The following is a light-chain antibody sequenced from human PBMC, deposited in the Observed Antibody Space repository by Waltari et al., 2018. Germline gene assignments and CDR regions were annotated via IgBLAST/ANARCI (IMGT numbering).Light chain of an antibody. CDR3: YSSDSTGLRV. V-gene: IGLV3-10*01. CDR2: EDT. J-gene: IGLJ1*01. CDR1: ELPRKY. Sequence: YELTQPPSVSVSPGQTARITCSGHELPRKYAYWFQQKSGQAPRLLTYEDTKRPSGIPERFAGSSSGTVATLTITVAQVDDEADYYCYSSDSTGLRVFGGGTTVVVL.